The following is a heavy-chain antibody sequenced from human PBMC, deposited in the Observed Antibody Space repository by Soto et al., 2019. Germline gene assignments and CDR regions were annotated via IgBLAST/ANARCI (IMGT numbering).Heavy chain of an antibody. V-gene: IGHV4-30-4*08. CDR2: VFHSGSV. J-gene: IGHJ6*02. CDR1: GGSISGDYYH. CDR3: AREDDGGDRDYYGLDV. Sequence: QVQLQQSGPGLVKPSQTLSLTCTVSGGSISGDYYHWTWIRQSPGKGLEWIGYVFHSGSVLYNPSLTSRLITSVDTSKNQFSLRLSSVTAADTAVYFCAREDDGGDRDYYGLDVWGQGTTVTVSS. D-gene: IGHD2-21*02.